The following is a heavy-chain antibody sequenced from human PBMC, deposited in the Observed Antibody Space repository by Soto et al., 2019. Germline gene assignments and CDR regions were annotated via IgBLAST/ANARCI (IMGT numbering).Heavy chain of an antibody. V-gene: IGHV1-18*04. J-gene: IGHJ4*02. CDR1: GYTFTNYG. CDR2: ISAYSGHA. D-gene: IGHD1-1*01. Sequence: GASVKVSCKASGYTFTNYGITWVRQAPGQGLEWMGWISAYSGHANHAQKFQGRVTMTTDTSTSTAYMELRTLRSDDTAVYYCARDNGATGSAVDYWGQGTLVTVSS. CDR3: ARDNGATGSAVDY.